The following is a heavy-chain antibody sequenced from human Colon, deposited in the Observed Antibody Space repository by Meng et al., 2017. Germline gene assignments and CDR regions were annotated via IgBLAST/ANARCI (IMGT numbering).Heavy chain of an antibody. Sequence: QRGTRGAGVKKPGGPGTASCTASGGTFSGFAWAWLRRAPGQGLGWRGGIIPAFGTTTYAPQFEGRLTITADEATSTAYMELSSLTSDDTAVYYCARRPPDYGDYNWFDPWGQGTLVTVSS. CDR3: ARRPPDYGDYNWFDP. CDR2: IIPAFGTT. CDR1: GGTFSGFA. D-gene: IGHD4-17*01. J-gene: IGHJ5*02. V-gene: IGHV1-69*01.